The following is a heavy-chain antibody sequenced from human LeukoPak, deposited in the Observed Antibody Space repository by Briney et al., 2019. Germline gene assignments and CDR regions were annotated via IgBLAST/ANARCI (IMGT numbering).Heavy chain of an antibody. D-gene: IGHD3-9*01. V-gene: IGHV3-74*01. CDR2: INSDGSST. Sequence: GESLGLSCAASGFTFSSYWMHWVRQAPGKGLVWVSRINSDGSSTSYADSVKGRFTISRDNAKNTLYLQMNSLRAEDTAVYYCARGRYFDWLFPDYWGQGTLVTVSS. J-gene: IGHJ4*02. CDR3: ARGRYFDWLFPDY. CDR1: GFTFSSYW.